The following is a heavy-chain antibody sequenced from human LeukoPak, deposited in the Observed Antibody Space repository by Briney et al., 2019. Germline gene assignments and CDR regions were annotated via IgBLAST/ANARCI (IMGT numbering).Heavy chain of an antibody. Sequence: ASVKVSCKASVYTFTSYGISGVRQAPGQGLEWMGWSSAYNGNTNYAQKLQGRVTMTTGTSTSTAYMELRSLRSDDTAVYYCAMGSYSSSWRGYYYGMDVWGQGTTVTVSS. J-gene: IGHJ6*02. CDR2: SSAYNGNT. CDR1: VYTFTSYG. D-gene: IGHD6-13*01. V-gene: IGHV1-18*01. CDR3: AMGSYSSSWRGYYYGMDV.